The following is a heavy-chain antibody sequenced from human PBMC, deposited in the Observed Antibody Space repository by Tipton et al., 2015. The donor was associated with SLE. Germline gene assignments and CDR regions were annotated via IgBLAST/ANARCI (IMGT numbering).Heavy chain of an antibody. CDR1: GFTVSSNY. CDR2: IYSGGST. V-gene: IGHV3-53*01. D-gene: IGHD6-13*01. J-gene: IGHJ4*02. Sequence: SLRLSCAASGFTVSSNYMSWVRQAPGKGLEWVSVIYSGGSTYYADSVKGRFTISRDNSKNTLYLQINSLRAEDTAVYYCAREDKAAAGLGYGGQGTLVTVSS. CDR3: AREDKAAAGLGY.